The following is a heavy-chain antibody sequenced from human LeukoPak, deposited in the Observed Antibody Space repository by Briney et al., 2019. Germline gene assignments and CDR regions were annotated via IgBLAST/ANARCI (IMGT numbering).Heavy chain of an antibody. J-gene: IGHJ4*02. CDR1: GFPFTSYW. Sequence: HGEPLKISFQRSGFPFTSYWIAWVRQLPGKGLEWLEIFYPGDSATNYSPSFKGQATTSANKPISTANLKWSSLKAAAPATFSCARLTGVLFSSPYYRGQGALCTISS. CDR2: FYPGDSAT. V-gene: IGHV5-51*01. CDR3: ARLTGVLFSSPYY. D-gene: IGHD6-13*01.